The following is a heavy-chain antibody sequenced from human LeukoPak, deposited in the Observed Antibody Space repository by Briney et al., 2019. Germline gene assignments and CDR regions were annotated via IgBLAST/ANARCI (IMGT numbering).Heavy chain of an antibody. J-gene: IGHJ4*02. Sequence: GGSLRLSCAASGFTVSSNYMSWVRQAPGKGLEWVSVIYSGGSTYYADSVKGRFTISRDNSKNTLYLQMNSLRAEDTAVYYCAKGPRTVRFGDRHKGMFDYWGQGTLVTVSS. D-gene: IGHD3-10*01. CDR2: IYSGGST. CDR1: GFTVSSNY. V-gene: IGHV3-53*01. CDR3: AKGPRTVRFGDRHKGMFDY.